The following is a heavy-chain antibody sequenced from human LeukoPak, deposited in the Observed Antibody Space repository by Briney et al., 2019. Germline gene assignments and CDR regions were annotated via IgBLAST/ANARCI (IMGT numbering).Heavy chain of an antibody. CDR1: GGSISGYY. Sequence: SETLSLTCTVSGGSISGYYWSWIRQPPGKGLEWIGYVYYSGSTNYNPSFKSRVTISVDTSKKQFSLKLSSVTAADTAVYYCAREVAYSSGWCRFFDSWGQGTLVTVSS. D-gene: IGHD6-19*01. V-gene: IGHV4-59*12. CDR3: AREVAYSSGWCRFFDS. J-gene: IGHJ4*02. CDR2: VYYSGST.